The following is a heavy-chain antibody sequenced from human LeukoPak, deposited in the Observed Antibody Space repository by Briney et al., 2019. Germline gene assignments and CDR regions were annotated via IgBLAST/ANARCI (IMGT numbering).Heavy chain of an antibody. CDR2: ISYDGSNK. V-gene: IGHV3-30*18. Sequence: PGGSLRHSCAASGFTFSSYGMHWVRQAPGKGLEWVAVISYDGSNKYYADSVKGRFTISRDNSKNTLYLQMNSLRAEDTAVYYCAKNEVSGSSWYFDYWGQGTLVTVSS. CDR1: GFTFSSYG. D-gene: IGHD6-13*01. CDR3: AKNEVSGSSWYFDY. J-gene: IGHJ4*02.